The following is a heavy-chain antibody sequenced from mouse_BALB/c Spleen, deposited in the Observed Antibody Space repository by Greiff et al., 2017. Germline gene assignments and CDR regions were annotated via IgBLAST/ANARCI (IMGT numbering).Heavy chain of an antibody. V-gene: IGHV1-9*01. J-gene: IGHJ2*01. D-gene: IGHD2-1*01. CDR3: ARYYGKGHFDY. CDR2: ILPGSGST. CDR1: GYTFSSYW. Sequence: QVQLQQSGAELMKPGASVKISCKATGYTFSSYWIEWVKQRPGHGLEWIGEILPGSGSTNYNEKFKGKATFTADTSSNTAYMQLSSLTSEDSAVYYCARYYGKGHFDYWGQGTTLTVSS.